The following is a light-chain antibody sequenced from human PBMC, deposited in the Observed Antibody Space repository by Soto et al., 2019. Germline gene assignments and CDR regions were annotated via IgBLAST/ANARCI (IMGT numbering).Light chain of an antibody. CDR3: ERYNSYSEA. V-gene: IGKV1-5*03. Sequence: DNHGTQSPSTLAGSGKGIVPSSRRASQTISSWLAWYQQKPGKAPKLLIYKASTLKSGVPSRFSGSGPGTEFALSISSLHSDDSATHYCERYNSYSEAYGQGTKLDIK. CDR2: KAS. J-gene: IGKJ1*01. CDR1: QTISSW.